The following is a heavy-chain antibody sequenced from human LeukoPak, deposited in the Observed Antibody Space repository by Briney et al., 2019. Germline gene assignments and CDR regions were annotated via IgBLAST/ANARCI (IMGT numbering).Heavy chain of an antibody. J-gene: IGHJ6*03. CDR1: GFTFSNYW. CDR2: IKQDGSEI. V-gene: IGHV3-7*01. Sequence: GGSLRLSCAASGFTFSNYWVTWVRQAPGKGLQWVANIKQDGSEISYVDSVKGRFTISRDNAKNSLYLQMNNLRVEDTAVCYSARDGVADFWISYGTYNYYYYMDVWGKGTTVTVSS. D-gene: IGHD3-3*01. CDR3: ARDGVADFWISYGTYNYYYYMDV.